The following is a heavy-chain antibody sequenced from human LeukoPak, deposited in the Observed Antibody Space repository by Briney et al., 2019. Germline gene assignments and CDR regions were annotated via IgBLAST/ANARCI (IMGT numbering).Heavy chain of an antibody. CDR3: AREGDYYDSSGYYFMAFDY. D-gene: IGHD3-22*01. CDR2: IYYSGST. Sequence: PSETLSLTCTVSGGSISSYYWSWIRQPPGKGLEWIGYIYYSGSTNYNPSLKSRVTISVDTSKNQFSLKLSSVTAADTAVYYCAREGDYYDSSGYYFMAFDYWGQGTLVTVSS. CDR1: GGSISSYY. J-gene: IGHJ4*02. V-gene: IGHV4-59*12.